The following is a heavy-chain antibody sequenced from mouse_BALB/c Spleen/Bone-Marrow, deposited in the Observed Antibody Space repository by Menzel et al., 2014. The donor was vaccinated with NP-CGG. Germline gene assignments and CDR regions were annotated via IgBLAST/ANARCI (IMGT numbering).Heavy chain of an antibody. D-gene: IGHD1-3*01. V-gene: IGHV6-6*02. CDR1: GFTFSHYW. CDR2: IRLQSNNYAT. Sequence: EVKLMESGGGLVQPGGSMKLSCVASGFTFSHYWMNWVRQSPEKGLEWIADIRLQSNNYATHYAASVKGRFTLSRDDSKISVYLQINNLISEYTSIYYYTDIYSYSYAMDYLGQGTSVTVSS. CDR3: TDIYSYSYAMDY. J-gene: IGHJ4*01.